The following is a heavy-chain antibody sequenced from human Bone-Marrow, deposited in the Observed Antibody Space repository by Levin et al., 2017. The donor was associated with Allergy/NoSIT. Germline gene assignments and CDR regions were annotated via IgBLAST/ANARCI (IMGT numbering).Heavy chain of an antibody. V-gene: IGHV3-7*01. J-gene: IGHJ4*02. D-gene: IGHD3-22*01. CDR3: VRDFLLPHRGYPELDY. CDR1: GFRFSSYW. Sequence: GESLKISCAASGFRFSSYWMSWVRQAPGKGLEWVANIKPDGSEKYYVDSVRGRFTISRDNARTSLYLQVNSLRVEDTAVYYCVRDFLLPHRGYPELDYWGQGTLITVSS. CDR2: IKPDGSEK.